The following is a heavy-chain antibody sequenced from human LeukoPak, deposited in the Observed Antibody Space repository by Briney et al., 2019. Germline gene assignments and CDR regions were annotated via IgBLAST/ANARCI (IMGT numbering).Heavy chain of an antibody. CDR1: GGSISSYY. D-gene: IGHD6-13*01. CDR3: ARGLAAAGRFDP. V-gene: IGHV4-59*01. J-gene: IGHJ5*02. Sequence: SETLSLTCTVSGGSISSYYWSWVRQPPGKGLEWIGYIYYSGSTNYNPSLKSRVTISVDTSKNQFSLKLSSVTAADTAVYYCARGLAAAGRFDPWGQGTLVTVSS. CDR2: IYYSGST.